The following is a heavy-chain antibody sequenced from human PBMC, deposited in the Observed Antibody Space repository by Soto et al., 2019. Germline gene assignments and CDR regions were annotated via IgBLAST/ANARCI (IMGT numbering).Heavy chain of an antibody. CDR2: IYYSAST. D-gene: IGHD2-2*02. Sequence: QVQLQESGPGLVKPSQTLSLTCTVSGGSISSGDYYWSWIRQPPGKGLEWIGYIYYSASTYHNPSPQSPVTISVDTSKNQFSPKLSSVTAADTAVYYCARDPPSALYRDDAFDIWGQGTMVTVSS. V-gene: IGHV4-30-4*01. J-gene: IGHJ3*02. CDR3: ARDPPSALYRDDAFDI. CDR1: GGSISSGDYY.